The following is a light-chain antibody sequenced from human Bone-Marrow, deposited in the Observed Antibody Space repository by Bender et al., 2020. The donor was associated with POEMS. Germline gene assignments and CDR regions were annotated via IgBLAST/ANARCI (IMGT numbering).Light chain of an antibody. CDR3: QVWDSSSDHVV. J-gene: IGLJ2*01. CDR2: DVS. CDR1: SSDVGGYNY. V-gene: IGLV2-14*01. Sequence: QSALTQPASVSGSPGQSITISCTGTSSDVGGYNYVSWYQQHPGKAPKLMIYDVSNRPSGVPNRFSGSKSGNTASLTISGLQAEDEADYYCQVWDSSSDHVVFGGGTRLTVL.